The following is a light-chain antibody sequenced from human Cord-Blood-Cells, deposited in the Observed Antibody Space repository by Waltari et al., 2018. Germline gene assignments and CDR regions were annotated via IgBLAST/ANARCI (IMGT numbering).Light chain of an antibody. CDR3: QQYDNLPYS. CDR1: QDISNY. Sequence: IQMTQSPSSLPASVGDRVTITCQASQDISNYLNWYQQKPGKAPKLLIYDASNLETGVPSRFSGSGSGTDFTFTISSLQPEDIATYYCQQYDNLPYSFGQGTKLEIK. CDR2: DAS. J-gene: IGKJ2*03. V-gene: IGKV1-33*01.